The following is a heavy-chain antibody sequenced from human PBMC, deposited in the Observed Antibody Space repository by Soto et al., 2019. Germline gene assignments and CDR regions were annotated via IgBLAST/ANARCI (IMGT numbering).Heavy chain of an antibody. Sequence: EVQVVESGGGLVQSGGSLTLSCAASGFTVSNSYMSWVRQAPGKGLEWVSAIYSGGSTYYADSLKGGFTISRDNSRNTRLHQMNSLRAEASAVYFCARCDGSATYCFFFAYWGQGTQVTVSS. CDR1: GFTVSNSY. D-gene: IGHD3-10*01. CDR2: IYSGGST. J-gene: IGHJ4*02. V-gene: IGHV3-66*01. CDR3: ARCDGSATYCFFFAY.